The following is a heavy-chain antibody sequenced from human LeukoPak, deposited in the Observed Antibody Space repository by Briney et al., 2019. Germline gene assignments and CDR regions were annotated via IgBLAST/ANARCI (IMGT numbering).Heavy chain of an antibody. J-gene: IGHJ4*02. D-gene: IGHD3-10*01. CDR3: AKVGASGYTDYFDY. Sequence: SETLSLTCTVSGGSISSYYWSWIRQPPGKGLEWIGYIYYSGSTNYNPSPKSRVTISVDTSKNQFSLKLSSVTAADTAVYYCAKVGASGYTDYFDYWGQGTLVTVSS. CDR1: GGSISSYY. V-gene: IGHV4-59*01. CDR2: IYYSGST.